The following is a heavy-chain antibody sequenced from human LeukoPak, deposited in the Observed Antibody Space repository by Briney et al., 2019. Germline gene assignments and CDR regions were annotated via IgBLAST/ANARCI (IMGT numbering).Heavy chain of an antibody. D-gene: IGHD3-10*01. CDR2: IDRDDDK. CDR3: ARMESYSASEFDY. J-gene: IGHJ4*02. V-gene: IGHV2-70*01. Sequence: SGPTLVNPTQTLGLTCTCSGFSLSSSGLCVGWIRQPPGKALEWLALIDRDDDKYYSTSLKTRLTISKDTSKHQVVLTMTNMDPVDTATYYCARMESYSASEFDYWGQGTLVTVSS. CDR1: GFSLSSSGLC.